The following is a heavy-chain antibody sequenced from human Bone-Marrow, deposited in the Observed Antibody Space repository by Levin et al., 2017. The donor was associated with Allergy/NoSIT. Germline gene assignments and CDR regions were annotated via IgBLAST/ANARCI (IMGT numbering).Heavy chain of an antibody. V-gene: IGHV3-30*18. CDR2: ISYTGTNE. D-gene: IGHD3-22*01. J-gene: IGHJ3*02. CDR1: GFTFRDYG. Sequence: GESLKISCAASGFTFRDYGMHWVRQAPGKGLEWVAAISYTGTNEYYVDSVRGRFTVSRDNSKNTLSLQMSSLRAEDTAVYSCAKARDTSGYSAFDIWGQGTMVTVSS. CDR3: AKARDTSGYSAFDI.